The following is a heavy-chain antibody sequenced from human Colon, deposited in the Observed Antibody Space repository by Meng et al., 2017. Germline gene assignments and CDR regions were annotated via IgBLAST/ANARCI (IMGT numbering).Heavy chain of an antibody. D-gene: IGHD1-26*01. V-gene: IGHV4-61*03. J-gene: IGHJ4*02. CDR2: VYYTGSA. CDR3: ARGRGSYSSIDF. CDR1: GGSASSPSYY. Sequence: QVQLSGTGPRLVGPSETLSLPCTLYGGSASSPSYYWSWIRQTPGKGLEWIGYVYYTGSANYNPSLKSRVTISVDTSKNHFSLNLTSVTAADTAVYYCARGRGSYSSIDFWGQGTLVTVSS.